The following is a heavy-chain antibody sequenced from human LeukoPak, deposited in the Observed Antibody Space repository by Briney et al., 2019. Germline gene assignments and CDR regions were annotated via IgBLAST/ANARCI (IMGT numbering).Heavy chain of an antibody. CDR2: IIPIFGTA. V-gene: IGHV1-69*06. J-gene: IGHJ4*02. CDR3: ARGITMVRGKPNLDY. Sequence: SVKVSCKASGGTFSSYAISWVRQAPGQGLEWMGGIIPIFGTANYAQKFQGRVTITADKSTSTAYMELSRLRSDDTAVYYCARGITMVRGKPNLDYWGQGTLVTVSS. D-gene: IGHD3-10*01. CDR1: GGTFSSYA.